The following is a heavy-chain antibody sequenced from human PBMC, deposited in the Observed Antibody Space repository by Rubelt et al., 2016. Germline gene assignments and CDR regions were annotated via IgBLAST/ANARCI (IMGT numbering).Heavy chain of an antibody. V-gene: IGHV3-30*04. Sequence: QVQLVESGGGVVQPGRSLRLSCAASGFTFSSYAMHWVRQAPGKGLEWVAVISYDGSNKYYADSVKGRFTISRDNSKNTPYLQMTSLRAEDTAVYYCARDGPEQWLVPEFDYWGQGTLVTVSS. CDR2: ISYDGSNK. D-gene: IGHD6-19*01. CDR1: GFTFSSYA. J-gene: IGHJ4*02. CDR3: ARDGPEQWLVPEFDY.